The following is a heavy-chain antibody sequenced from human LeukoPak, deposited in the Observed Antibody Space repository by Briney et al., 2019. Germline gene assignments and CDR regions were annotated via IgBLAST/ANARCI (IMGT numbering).Heavy chain of an antibody. D-gene: IGHD3-9*01. J-gene: IGHJ5*02. CDR3: ARPNYDILTGIFDP. Sequence: SETLSLTCAVYGGSFSGYYWSWIRQPPGKGLEWIGEINHSGSTNYNPSLKSRVTISVDTSKNQFSLKLSSVTAADTAVYYCARPNYDILTGIFDPWGQGTLVTVSS. V-gene: IGHV4-34*01. CDR1: GGSFSGYY. CDR2: INHSGST.